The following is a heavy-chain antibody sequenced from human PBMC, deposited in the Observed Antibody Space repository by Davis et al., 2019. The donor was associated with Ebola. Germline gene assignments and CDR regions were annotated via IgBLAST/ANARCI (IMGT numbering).Heavy chain of an antibody. V-gene: IGHV3-30*02. CDR3: AKVHLGY. CDR1: GFTFSSYA. CDR2: IWYDGSNK. Sequence: GESLKISCAASGFTFSSYAMHWVRQAPGKGLEWVAVIWYDGSNKYYADSVKGRFTISRDNSKNTLYLQMNSLRAEDTAVYYCAKVHLGYWGQGTLVTVSS. J-gene: IGHJ4*02. D-gene: IGHD7-27*01.